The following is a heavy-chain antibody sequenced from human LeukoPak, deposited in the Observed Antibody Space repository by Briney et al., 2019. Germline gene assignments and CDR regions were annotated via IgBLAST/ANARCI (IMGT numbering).Heavy chain of an antibody. J-gene: IGHJ4*02. V-gene: IGHV3-48*01. CDR2: ISSSGTTI. CDR3: ARRAGAYSHPYDY. CDR1: GFTFSSYS. D-gene: IGHD4/OR15-4a*01. Sequence: GGSLRLSCAASGFTFSSYSMNWVRQAPGKGLEWLSQISSSGTTIYYADSVKGRFTISRDNSKNTLYLQMNSLRAEDTAVYYCARRAGAYSHPYDYWGQGTLVTVSS.